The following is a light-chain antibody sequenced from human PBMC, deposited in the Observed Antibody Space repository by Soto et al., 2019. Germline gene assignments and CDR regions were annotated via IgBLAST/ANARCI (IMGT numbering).Light chain of an antibody. V-gene: IGKV3-15*01. CDR3: QQYNTLPRT. CDR1: QSVSSY. Sequence: IVLPQSPGTLSLSPGETATLSCRASQSVSSYLAWYQQKPGQAPRLLIYGASTRATDIPARFSGSGSGTEFTLTISSLQSEDVAVYYCQQYNTLPRTFGQGTKVDI. J-gene: IGKJ1*01. CDR2: GAS.